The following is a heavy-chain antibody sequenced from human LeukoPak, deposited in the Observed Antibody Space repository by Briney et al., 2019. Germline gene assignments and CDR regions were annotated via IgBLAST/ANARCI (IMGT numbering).Heavy chain of an antibody. J-gene: IGHJ6*02. Sequence: GASVKVSCKASGFTFTEYYMHWVRQAPGQGLEWMGWINPNSGVTDYAQKFQGRVTVTRDTSISTAYMDLSSLRSDDTAVYYCARGHYMVRGGNGRDVWGQGTTVTVSS. CDR2: INPNSGVT. V-gene: IGHV1-2*02. CDR1: GFTFTEYY. D-gene: IGHD3-10*01. CDR3: ARGHYMVRGGNGRDV.